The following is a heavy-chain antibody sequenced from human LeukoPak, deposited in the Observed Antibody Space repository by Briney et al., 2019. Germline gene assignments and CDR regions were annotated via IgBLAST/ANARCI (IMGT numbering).Heavy chain of an antibody. CDR1: GFTVRNNY. J-gene: IGHJ4*02. CDR3: ARSFGYCTNGICSFDY. V-gene: IGHV3-53*01. CDR2: IYSGGNT. Sequence: GGSLGLSCAASGFTVRNNYMSWVRQAPGKGLEWVSVIYSGGNTYYADSVKGRFTISRDNSKNTLYLQMNSLRAEDTAVYYCARSFGYCTNGICSFDYWGQGTLVTVSS. D-gene: IGHD2-8*01.